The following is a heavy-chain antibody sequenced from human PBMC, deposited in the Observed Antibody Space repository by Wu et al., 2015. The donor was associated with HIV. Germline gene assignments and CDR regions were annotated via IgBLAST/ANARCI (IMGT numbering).Heavy chain of an antibody. D-gene: IGHD3-22*01. J-gene: IGHJ3*02. CDR2: IIPIFGTA. CDR3: ARDYYDSSGPTLDDAFDI. V-gene: IGHV1-69*13. Sequence: QVQLVQSGAEVKKPGSPVKVSCKASGGTFSSYAISWVRQAPGQGLEWMGRIIPIFGTANYAQKFQGRVTITADESTSTAYMELSSLRSEDTAVYYCARDYYDSSGPTLDDAFDIWGQGTMVTVSS. CDR1: GGTFSSYA.